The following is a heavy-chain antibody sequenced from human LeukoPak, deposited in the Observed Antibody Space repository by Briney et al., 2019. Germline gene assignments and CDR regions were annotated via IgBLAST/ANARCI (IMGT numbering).Heavy chain of an antibody. CDR2: ITGSGGTT. CDR1: GFTFSNYA. Sequence: GGSLRLSCAASGFTFSNYALIWVRQAPGRGLEWVSAITGSGGTTSYADSVKGRFTISRDNSRNTLYLQMSSLRAEDAAVYYCAKDREVSAARVYDYWGQGTLVTVSS. V-gene: IGHV3-23*01. D-gene: IGHD2-2*01. J-gene: IGHJ4*02. CDR3: AKDREVSAARVYDY.